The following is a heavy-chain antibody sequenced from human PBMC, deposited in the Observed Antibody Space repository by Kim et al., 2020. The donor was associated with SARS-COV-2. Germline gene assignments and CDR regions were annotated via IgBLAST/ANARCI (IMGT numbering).Heavy chain of an antibody. Sequence: GGSLRLSCAASGFTFSSYCMNWVRQAPGKGLEWVSYISSSSSTKYYADSVKGRYTSSRNNAKNSLYLQINRLRDEGTEVYYCAWGAARTYTNYGMDDWGQGTTVTVSS. CDR1: GFTFSSYC. D-gene: IGHD6-13*01. V-gene: IGHV3-48*02. J-gene: IGHJ6*02. CDR3: AWGAARTYTNYGMDD. CDR2: ISSSSSTK.